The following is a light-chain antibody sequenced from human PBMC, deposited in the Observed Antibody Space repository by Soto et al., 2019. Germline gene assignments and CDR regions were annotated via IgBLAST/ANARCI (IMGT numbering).Light chain of an antibody. CDR2: AAA. CDR3: QQSYITPWT. CDR1: QSISDY. Sequence: DIQMTQSPSSLSTSVGDRVTITCRASQSISDYLNWYQQKPGKVPKLLIYAAARLQSGVPSRFSGSGSGTDVTLTISSLQPEDFATYYCQQSYITPWTFGQGTRVEIK. J-gene: IGKJ1*01. V-gene: IGKV1-39*01.